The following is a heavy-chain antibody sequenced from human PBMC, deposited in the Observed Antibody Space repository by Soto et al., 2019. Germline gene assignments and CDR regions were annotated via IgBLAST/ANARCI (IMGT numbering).Heavy chain of an antibody. CDR3: ARQIYDSSGYYYAY. Sequence: SEALSLTCTVSGGSISRSSYYWGWIRQPPGQGLEWLGTIYSLGNTYYNPSLKSRVTISVDKSKSQLFLKLSSVTAPDTAVYYWARQIYDSSGYYYAYWGQGTLVNVSS. J-gene: IGHJ4*02. CDR2: IYSLGNT. D-gene: IGHD3-22*01. CDR1: GGSISRSSYY. V-gene: IGHV4-39*01.